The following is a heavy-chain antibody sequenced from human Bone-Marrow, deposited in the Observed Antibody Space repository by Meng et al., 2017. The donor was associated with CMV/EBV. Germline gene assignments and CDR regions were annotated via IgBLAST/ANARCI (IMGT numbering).Heavy chain of an antibody. CDR3: ARGQDFDWLLWSY. V-gene: IGHV4-59*01. J-gene: IGHJ4*02. Sequence: GSLRLSCTVSGGSISSYYWSWIRQPPGKGLEWIGYIYYSGSTNYNPSLKSRVTISVDTSKNQFSLKLSSVTAADTAVYYCARGQDFDWLLWSYWGQGTLVTFSS. CDR1: GGSISSYY. D-gene: IGHD3-9*01. CDR2: IYYSGST.